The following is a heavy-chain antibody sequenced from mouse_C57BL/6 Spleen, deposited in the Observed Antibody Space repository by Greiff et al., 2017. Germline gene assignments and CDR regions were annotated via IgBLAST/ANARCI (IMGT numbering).Heavy chain of an antibody. CDR1: GYTFTDYE. CDR2: IDPETGGT. J-gene: IGHJ1*03. CDR3: TRGPWYFDV. Sequence: QVQLKESGAELVRPGASVTLSCKASGYTFTDYEMHWVKQTPVHGLEWIGAIDPETGGTAYNQKFKGKAILTADKSSSTAYMELRSLTSEDSAVYYCTRGPWYFDVWGTGTTVTVSS. V-gene: IGHV1-15*01.